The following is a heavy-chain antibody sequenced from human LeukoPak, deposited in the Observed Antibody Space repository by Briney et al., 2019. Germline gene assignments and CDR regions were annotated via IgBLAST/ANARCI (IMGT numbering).Heavy chain of an antibody. V-gene: IGHV3-30*04. J-gene: IGHJ2*01. CDR1: GFTFSSYA. CDR3: AQCGRGQCGYFDL. Sequence: GGSLRLSCAASGFTFSSYAMHWVRQAPGKGLEWVAVISYDGSNKYYADSVKGRFTISRENSKNTLYLQINRLREEDTAGYYCAQCGRGQCGYFDLWGRGTLVTVSS. CDR2: ISYDGSNK. D-gene: IGHD2-21*01.